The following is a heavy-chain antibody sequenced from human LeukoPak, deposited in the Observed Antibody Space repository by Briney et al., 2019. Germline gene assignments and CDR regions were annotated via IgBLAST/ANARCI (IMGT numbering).Heavy chain of an antibody. Sequence: ASVKVSCKASGYTFTSYGISWVRQAPGQGLERMGWISAYNGNTNYAQKLQGRVTMTTDTSTSTAYMELRSLRSDDTAVYYCARDQTVLWFGELPRWGQGTLVTVSS. J-gene: IGHJ4*02. CDR2: ISAYNGNT. CDR1: GYTFTSYG. V-gene: IGHV1-18*01. CDR3: ARDQTVLWFGELPR. D-gene: IGHD3-10*01.